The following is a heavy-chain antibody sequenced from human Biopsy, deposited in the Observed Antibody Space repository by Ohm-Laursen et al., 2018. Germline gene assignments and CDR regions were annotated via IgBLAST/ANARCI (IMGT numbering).Heavy chain of an antibody. V-gene: IGHV4-34*01. CDR1: GRTFSDYR. Sequence: PSDTLSLTCLVFGRTFSDYRWTWIRQPPGKGLEWIGQINQSGSTNYNPSLKSRVTMSIDTSKNQFSLRLSSVTAADTAVYYCARAAFGPFDSWGQGALVTVSS. CDR3: ARAAFGPFDS. CDR2: INQSGST. J-gene: IGHJ4*02. D-gene: IGHD3-16*01.